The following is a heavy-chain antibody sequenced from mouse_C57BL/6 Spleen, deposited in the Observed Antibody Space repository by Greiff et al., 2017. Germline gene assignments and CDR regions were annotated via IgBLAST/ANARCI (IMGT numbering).Heavy chain of an antibody. Sequence: EVKLQESGGGLAQPGGSLSLSCAASGFTFTGYYMSWVRQPPGQALEWFGFIRNKANGYTTEYSASVKGRFTISRDTSQSILSLQMNALRAYDGATDYCARYEHWVYFNYWGQGTTLTVSS. CDR1: GFTFTGYY. CDR2: IRNKANGYTT. D-gene: IGHD4-1*01. V-gene: IGHV7-3*01. CDR3: ARYEHWVYFNY. J-gene: IGHJ2*01.